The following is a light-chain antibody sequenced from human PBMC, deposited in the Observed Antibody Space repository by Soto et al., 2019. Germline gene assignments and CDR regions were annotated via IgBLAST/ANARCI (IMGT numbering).Light chain of an antibody. V-gene: IGKV3-11*01. CDR2: DAS. CDR1: QSVSRY. Sequence: EIVLTQSPATLSLSPGERATLSCRASQSVSRYLAWYQQKPGQAPRLLIYDASNRATGIPARFSGSGSGTDFTVPISSLEPEDFAVYYCQQRSNWPRTFGQGTKLEIK. CDR3: QQRSNWPRT. J-gene: IGKJ2*01.